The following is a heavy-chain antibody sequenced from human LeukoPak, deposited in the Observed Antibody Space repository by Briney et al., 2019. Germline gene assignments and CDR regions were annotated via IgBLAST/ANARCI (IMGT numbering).Heavy chain of an antibody. V-gene: IGHV3-21*01. CDR1: GFPFSSYN. J-gene: IGHJ6*03. Sequence: GGSLRLSCAASGFPFSSYNMNWVRQAPGEGLEWVSSISSGSDYIYYADSMKGRFTISRDNAKNSLYLQMNNLRAEDTAVYYCARADSYGYPHMDVWGKGTTVIVSS. CDR3: ARADSYGYPHMDV. D-gene: IGHD5-18*01. CDR2: ISSGSDYI.